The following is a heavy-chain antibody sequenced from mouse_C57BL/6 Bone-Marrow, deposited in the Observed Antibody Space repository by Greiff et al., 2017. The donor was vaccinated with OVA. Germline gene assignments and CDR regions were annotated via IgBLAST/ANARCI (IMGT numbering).Heavy chain of an antibody. Sequence: QVQLQQSGAELVKPGASVKLSCKASGYTFTEYTIHWVKQRSGQGLEWTGWFYPGSGSIKYNEKFKDKATLTADKSSSTVYMELSRLTAEDSAVYFCARHEGGGYYGPWYFDVWGTGTTVTVSS. CDR2: FYPGSGSI. D-gene: IGHD1-2*01. CDR3: ARHEGGGYYGPWYFDV. J-gene: IGHJ1*03. CDR1: GYTFTEYT. V-gene: IGHV1-62-2*01.